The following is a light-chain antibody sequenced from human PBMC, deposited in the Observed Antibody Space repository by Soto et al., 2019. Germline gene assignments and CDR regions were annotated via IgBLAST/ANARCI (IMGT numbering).Light chain of an antibody. V-gene: IGKV3-15*01. Sequence: EIVVTQSPGTLSVSPGERATLSCRASQGIGTNLAWYQQRPGQAPRLLIYAASSRATDIPARFTGRGSGTEFTLTISSLQSEDFAVYFCQQYNNWPLYTFCQGTKLEI. CDR3: QQYNNWPLYT. J-gene: IGKJ2*01. CDR2: AAS. CDR1: QGIGTN.